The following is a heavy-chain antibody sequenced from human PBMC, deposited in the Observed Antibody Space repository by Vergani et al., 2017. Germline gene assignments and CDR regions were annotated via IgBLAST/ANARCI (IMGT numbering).Heavy chain of an antibody. V-gene: IGHV3-20*04. Sequence: EVQLLESGGGVVRPGGSLRLSCAASGFTFDDYGMSWVRQAPGKGLEWVSGINWNGGSTGYADSVKGRFTISRDNAKNSLYLQMNSLRAEDTALYYCASQYYYDSSGKRGYWGQGTLVTVSS. J-gene: IGHJ4*02. CDR2: INWNGGST. CDR3: ASQYYYDSSGKRGY. CDR1: GFTFDDYG. D-gene: IGHD3-22*01.